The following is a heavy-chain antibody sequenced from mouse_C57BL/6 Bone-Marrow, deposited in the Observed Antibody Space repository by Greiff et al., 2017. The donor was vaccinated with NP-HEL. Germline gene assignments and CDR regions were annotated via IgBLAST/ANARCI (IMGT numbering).Heavy chain of an antibody. Sequence: EVKLVESGPELVKPGASVKIPCKASGYTFTDYNMDWVKQSHGKSLEWIGDINPNNGGTIYNQKFKGKATLTVDKSSSTAYMELRSLTSEDTAVYYCARFDYDYAMDYWGQGTSVTVSS. CDR2: INPNNGGT. CDR1: GYTFTDYN. D-gene: IGHD2-4*01. J-gene: IGHJ4*01. CDR3: ARFDYDYAMDY. V-gene: IGHV1-18*01.